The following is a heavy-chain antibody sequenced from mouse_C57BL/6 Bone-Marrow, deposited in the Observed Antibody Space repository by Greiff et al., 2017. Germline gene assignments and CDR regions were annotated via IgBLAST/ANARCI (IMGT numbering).Heavy chain of an antibody. Sequence: EVKLVESGGGLVKPGGSLKLSCAASGFTFSSYAMSWVRQTPEKRLEWVATISDGGSYTYYPDNVKGRFTISRDNAKNTLYLQMSHLKSEDTAMYYCARLTVVAYYFDYWGQGTTLTVSA. V-gene: IGHV5-4*03. CDR1: GFTFSSYA. CDR3: ARLTVVAYYFDY. D-gene: IGHD1-1*01. CDR2: ISDGGSYT. J-gene: IGHJ2*01.